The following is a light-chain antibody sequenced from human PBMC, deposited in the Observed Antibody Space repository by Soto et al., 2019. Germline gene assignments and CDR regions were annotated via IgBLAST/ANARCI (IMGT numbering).Light chain of an antibody. Sequence: EIVLTQSPGTLSLSPGERATFSCRTSQTINTEFLAWYQQRPGLAPRLLIHGTSNRATGIPDRFSGSESGTDFTLTISALVPEDYAVYYCQRYGSSPLYAFGQGTKLEI. J-gene: IGKJ2*01. CDR2: GTS. CDR3: QRYGSSPLYA. V-gene: IGKV3-20*01. CDR1: QTINTEF.